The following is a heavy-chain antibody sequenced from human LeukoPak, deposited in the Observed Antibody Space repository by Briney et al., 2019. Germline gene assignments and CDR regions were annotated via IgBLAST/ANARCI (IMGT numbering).Heavy chain of an antibody. CDR1: GGSISSGGYY. V-gene: IGHV4-31*11. CDR2: IYYSGST. J-gene: IGHJ4*02. CDR3: ARAASSSWYANY. D-gene: IGHD6-13*01. Sequence: SETLSLTCAVSGGSISSGGYYWSWIRQHPGKGLEWIGYIYYSGSTYYNPSLKSRVTISVDTSKNQFSLKLSSVTAADTAVYYCARAASSSWYANYWGQGTLITVSS.